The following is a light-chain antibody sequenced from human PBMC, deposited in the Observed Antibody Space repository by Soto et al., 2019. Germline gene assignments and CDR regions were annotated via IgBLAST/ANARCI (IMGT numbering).Light chain of an antibody. CDR1: QTISSW. CDR3: QHYNSYSEA. J-gene: IGKJ1*01. Sequence: DIQLTQSPSTPSASVGYRVTIPCRASQTISSWLAWYQQKPGKAPKLLIYKASTLKSGVPSRFSGSGSGTEFTLTISSLQPDDFATYYCQHYNSYSEAFGQGTKV. V-gene: IGKV1-5*03. CDR2: KAS.